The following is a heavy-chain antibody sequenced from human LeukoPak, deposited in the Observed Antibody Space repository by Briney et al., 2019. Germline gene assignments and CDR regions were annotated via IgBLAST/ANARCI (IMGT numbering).Heavy chain of an antibody. CDR3: ARKVLSGSRYFDY. V-gene: IGHV3-48*03. Sequence: GGSLRLSCAASGFTFSSFEMNWVRQAPGKGLEWVSYITSSASTIYYAESVKGRFTISRDNAKNSLFLQMNSLRAEDTAVYYCARKVLSGSRYFDYWGQGALVTISS. CDR2: ITSSASTI. J-gene: IGHJ4*02. CDR1: GFTFSSFE. D-gene: IGHD1-26*01.